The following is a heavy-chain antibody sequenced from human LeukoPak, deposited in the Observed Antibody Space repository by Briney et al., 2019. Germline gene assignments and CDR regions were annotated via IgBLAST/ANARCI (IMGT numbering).Heavy chain of an antibody. Sequence: GESLKISCKGSGYSFTSYWIGWVRQMPGKGLEWMGIIYPGDSDTRYSPSFQGQVTISADKSISTAYLQWSSLKASDTAMYYCAILNPNYYDSSGYFDYWGQGTLVTVSS. CDR2: IYPGDSDT. CDR1: GYSFTSYW. CDR3: AILNPNYYDSSGYFDY. D-gene: IGHD3-22*01. J-gene: IGHJ4*02. V-gene: IGHV5-51*01.